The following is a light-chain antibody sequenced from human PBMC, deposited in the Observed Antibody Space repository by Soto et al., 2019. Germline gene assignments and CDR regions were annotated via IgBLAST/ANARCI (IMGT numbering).Light chain of an antibody. J-gene: IGKJ1*01. CDR1: QSVSGW. V-gene: IGKV1-5*01. Sequence: DIRMTTSPYTLPASAGDPVTVTCRASQSVSGWLAWYQQKPGEAPKLLIYDASALPRGVPSRFSGSGSGTKFTLTIASLQPDDFATYYCQQYETLSATFGPGTKVDI. CDR2: DAS. CDR3: QQYETLSAT.